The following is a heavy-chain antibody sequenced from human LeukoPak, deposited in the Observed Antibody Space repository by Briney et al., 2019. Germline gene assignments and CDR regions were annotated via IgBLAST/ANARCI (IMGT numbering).Heavy chain of an antibody. CDR3: ASPRGDDSGGYYTWYFHH. Sequence: SETLSLTCNVSGVSISSSVYYWGWIRQPPGKGLEWIGSGSTYYNPSLKSRVTISVDTSKNQFSLKLSSVTAADTAVYFCASPRGDDSGGYYTWYFHHWGQGILVTVSS. V-gene: IGHV4-39*07. D-gene: IGHD3-22*01. J-gene: IGHJ1*01. CDR1: GVSISSSVYY. CDR2: SGST.